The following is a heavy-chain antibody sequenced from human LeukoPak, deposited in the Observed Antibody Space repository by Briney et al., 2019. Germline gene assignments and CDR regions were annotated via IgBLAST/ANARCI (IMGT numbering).Heavy chain of an antibody. CDR1: GFTFSSHW. CDR3: ARGTSEGFDY. CDR2: IWYDGSNK. V-gene: IGHV3-33*08. D-gene: IGHD3-10*01. J-gene: IGHJ4*02. Sequence: GGSLRLSCAASGFTFSSHWMTWVRQAPGKGLEWVAVIWYDGSNKYYADSVKGRFTISRDNSKNTLYLQMNSLRAEDTAVYYCARGTSEGFDYWGQGTLVTVSS.